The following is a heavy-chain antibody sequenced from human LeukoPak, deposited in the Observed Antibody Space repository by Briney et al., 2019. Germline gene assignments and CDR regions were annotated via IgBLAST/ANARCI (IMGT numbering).Heavy chain of an antibody. D-gene: IGHD6-6*01. Sequence: GGSLRLSCAASGFTFSSYAMHWVRQAPGKGLEWVAVISYDGSNKYYADSVKGRFTISRGNSKNTLYLQMNRLRAEDTAVYYCAGHGSSSVWGQGTLVTVSS. J-gene: IGHJ4*02. CDR3: AGHGSSSV. CDR2: ISYDGSNK. CDR1: GFTFSSYA. V-gene: IGHV3-30-3*01.